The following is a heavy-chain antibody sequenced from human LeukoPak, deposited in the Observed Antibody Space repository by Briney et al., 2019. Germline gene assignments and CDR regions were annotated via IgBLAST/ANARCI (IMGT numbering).Heavy chain of an antibody. Sequence: ASVKVSCKASGGTFSSYAISWVRQAPGQGLEWMGRIIPILGIANYAQKFQGRVTITADKSTSTAYMELSRLRSDDTAVYYCARDPDELLAGDYYYGMDVWGQGTTVTVSS. D-gene: IGHD2-15*01. J-gene: IGHJ6*02. CDR3: ARDPDELLAGDYYYGMDV. CDR1: GGTFSSYA. V-gene: IGHV1-69*04. CDR2: IIPILGIA.